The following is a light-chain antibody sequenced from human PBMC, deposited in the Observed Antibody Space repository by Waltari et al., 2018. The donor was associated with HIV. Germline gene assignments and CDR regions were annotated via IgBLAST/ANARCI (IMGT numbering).Light chain of an antibody. Sequence: AIQMTQSPSSLSASVGDRVTIPGRASQGIRNDLGWFQHKPGKAPKLLIYTASSLQSGVPSRFSGSGSGTDFTLTISNLQPEDFATYYCLQDYNYPLTFGQGTKVEIK. CDR1: QGIRND. CDR3: LQDYNYPLT. J-gene: IGKJ1*01. CDR2: TAS. V-gene: IGKV1-6*01.